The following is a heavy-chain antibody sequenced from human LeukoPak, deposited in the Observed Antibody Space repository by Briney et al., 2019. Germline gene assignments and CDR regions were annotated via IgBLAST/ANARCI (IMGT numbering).Heavy chain of an antibody. Sequence: GGSLRLSCAASGFTFSSYEMSWVRQAPGKGLEWVSYISSSGSTIYYADSVKGRFTISRDNAKNSLYLQMNSLRAEDTAVYYCARAVGRSYYDSSGYRFDYWGQGTMVTVSS. J-gene: IGHJ4*02. D-gene: IGHD3-22*01. CDR2: ISSSGSTI. V-gene: IGHV3-48*03. CDR3: ARAVGRSYYDSSGYRFDY. CDR1: GFTFSSYE.